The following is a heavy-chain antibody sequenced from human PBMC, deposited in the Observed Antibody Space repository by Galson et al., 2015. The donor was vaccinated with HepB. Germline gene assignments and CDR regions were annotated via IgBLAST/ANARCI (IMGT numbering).Heavy chain of an antibody. D-gene: IGHD5-12*01. V-gene: IGHV3-7*01. CDR2: LKQDASEV. CDR1: GFTFSSYW. CDR3: VRGYAFFDN. Sequence: SLRLSCAASGFTFSSYWVSWVRQTPEKGLEWVANLKQDASEVYYLDSVRGRFAISRDNANNSVSLQMNNLRVDDTALYYCVRGYAFFDNWGQGTLVAVS. J-gene: IGHJ4*02.